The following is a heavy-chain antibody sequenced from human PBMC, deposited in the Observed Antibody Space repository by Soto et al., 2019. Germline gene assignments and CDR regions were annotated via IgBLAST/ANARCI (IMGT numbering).Heavy chain of an antibody. V-gene: IGHV4-59*01. J-gene: IGHJ4*02. CDR2: ISYSGNT. CDR3: VREYCSGNCDSWGQYYFAS. D-gene: IGHD2-21*02. Sequence: QVQLQESGPGLVKPSETLSLTCTVSSGSINPYYWSWIRQPPGKGLEWIGYISYSGNTNYNPSLKSLVTVSVDTSKNQFSLRLNSVTAADTAVYYCVREYCSGNCDSWGQYYFASWGQGTLVTVSS. CDR1: SGSINPYY.